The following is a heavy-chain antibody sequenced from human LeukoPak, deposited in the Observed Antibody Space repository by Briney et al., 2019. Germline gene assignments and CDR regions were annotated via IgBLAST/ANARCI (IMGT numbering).Heavy chain of an antibody. V-gene: IGHV5-51*01. D-gene: IGHD5-24*01. CDR3: ARSVRDGYNQFDY. Sequence: HGESLKISCKGSGYSFTSYWIGWVRQMPGKGLEWMGIIYPGDSDTRFSPSFQGQVTISADKSISTAYLQWSSLKASDTAMYYCARSVRDGYNQFDYWGQGTLVTVSS. J-gene: IGHJ4*02. CDR2: IYPGDSDT. CDR1: GYSFTSYW.